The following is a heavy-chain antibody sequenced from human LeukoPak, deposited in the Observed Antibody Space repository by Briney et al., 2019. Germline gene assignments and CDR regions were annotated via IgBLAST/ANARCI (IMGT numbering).Heavy chain of an antibody. CDR3: ARLWTVIDGYNPGYYYYYGMDV. Sequence: GESLKISCKGSGYSFTSYWIGWVRQMPGKGLEWMGIIYPGDSDTRYSPSFQGQVTISADKSISTAYLQWSSLKASDTAMYYCARLWTVIDGYNPGYYYYYGMDVWGQGTTVTVSS. D-gene: IGHD5-24*01. CDR1: GYSFTSYW. V-gene: IGHV5-51*01. CDR2: IYPGDSDT. J-gene: IGHJ6*02.